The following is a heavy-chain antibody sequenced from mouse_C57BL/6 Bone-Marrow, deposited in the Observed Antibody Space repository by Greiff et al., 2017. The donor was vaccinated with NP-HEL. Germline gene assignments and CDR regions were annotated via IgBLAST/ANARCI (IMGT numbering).Heavy chain of an antibody. CDR3: ARQDDGYSYYYAMDY. Sequence: EVQLVESGGGLVQPGGSLKLSCAASGFTFSDYYMYWVRQTPEKRLEWVAYISNGGGSTYYPDTVKGRFTISRDNAKNTLYLQMSRLKSEDTAMYYCARQDDGYSYYYAMDYWGQGTSVTVSS. D-gene: IGHD2-3*01. CDR2: ISNGGGST. CDR1: GFTFSDYY. J-gene: IGHJ4*01. V-gene: IGHV5-12*01.